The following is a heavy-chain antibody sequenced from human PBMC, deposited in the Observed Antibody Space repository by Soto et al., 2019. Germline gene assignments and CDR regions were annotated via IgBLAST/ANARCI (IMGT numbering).Heavy chain of an antibody. CDR2: IIPILGIA. D-gene: IGHD3-10*01. CDR1: GGTFSSYT. V-gene: IGHV1-69*02. J-gene: IGHJ2*01. Sequence: EASVKVSCKASGGTFSSYTISWVRQAPGQGLEWMGRIIPILGIANYAQKFQGRVTITVDKSTSTAYMELSSLRSEDTAVYYCARFSYGSGSDQRSQYFDFWGRGTLVTVSS. CDR3: ARFSYGSGSDQRSQYFDF.